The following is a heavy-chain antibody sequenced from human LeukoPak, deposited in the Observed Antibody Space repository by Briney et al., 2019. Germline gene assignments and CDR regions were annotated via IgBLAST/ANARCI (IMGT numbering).Heavy chain of an antibody. CDR2: IGSSSSSTI. CDR1: GFTLSSYG. CDR3: AREEDFWSGQYFDY. V-gene: IGHV3-48*01. D-gene: IGHD3-3*01. Sequence: GGSLRLSCAASGFTLSSYGMNWVRQAPGKGLEWVSYIGSSSSSTIYYADSVKGRFTVSRDNAKNSLYLQMNSLRAEDTAVYYCAREEDFWSGQYFDYWGQGTLVTVSS. J-gene: IGHJ4*02.